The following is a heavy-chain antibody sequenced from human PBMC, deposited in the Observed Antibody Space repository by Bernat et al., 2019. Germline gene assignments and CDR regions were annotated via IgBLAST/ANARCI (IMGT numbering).Heavy chain of an antibody. Sequence: QVQLVESGGGVVQPGRSLRLSCAASGFTFSSYGMHWVRQAPGKGLEWVAVISDDGSNKYYADSVKGRFSISRDNSKTTLYLQMNSLRAEDTAVYYCTKDRRVWNNYYGMDVWGQGTTVTVSS. CDR2: ISDDGSNK. CDR3: TKDRRVWNNYYGMDV. J-gene: IGHJ6*02. CDR1: GFTFSSYG. V-gene: IGHV3-30*18. D-gene: IGHD1/OR15-1a*01.